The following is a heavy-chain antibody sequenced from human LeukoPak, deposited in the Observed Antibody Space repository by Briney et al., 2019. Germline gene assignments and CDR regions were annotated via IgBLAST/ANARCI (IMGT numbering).Heavy chain of an antibody. CDR2: IYPGDSDT. CDR3: ARLPSGSTAAREGWFDP. CDR1: GYSFTSYW. Sequence: GESLKISCKGSGYSFTSYWIGWVRQMPGKGLEWMGIIYPGDSDTRYSPSFQGQVTISADKSISTAYLQWSSLKASDTAMYYCARLPSGSTAAREGWFDPWGQGTLVTVSS. V-gene: IGHV5-51*01. D-gene: IGHD6-6*01. J-gene: IGHJ5*02.